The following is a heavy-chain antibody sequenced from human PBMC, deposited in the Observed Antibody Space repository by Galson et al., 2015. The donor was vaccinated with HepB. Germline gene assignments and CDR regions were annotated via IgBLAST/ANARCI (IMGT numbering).Heavy chain of an antibody. J-gene: IGHJ6*02. Sequence: SLRLSCAASGFTFSSYGMHWVRQAPGKGLEWVAVISYDGSNKYYADSVKGRFTISRDNSKNTLYLQMNSLRAEDTAVYYCAKDKVGDSGYDSYHYYYYGMDVWGQGTTVTVSS. D-gene: IGHD5-12*01. CDR2: ISYDGSNK. V-gene: IGHV3-30*18. CDR1: GFTFSSYG. CDR3: AKDKVGDSGYDSYHYYYYGMDV.